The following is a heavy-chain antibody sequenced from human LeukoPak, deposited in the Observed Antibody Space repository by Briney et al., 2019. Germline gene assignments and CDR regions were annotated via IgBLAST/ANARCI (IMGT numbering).Heavy chain of an antibody. V-gene: IGHV3-11*01. J-gene: IGHJ4*02. CDR3: ARDARYYDSNYDY. Sequence: VGGLRLSCAASGFTFSDYYMSWIRQAPGKGLEWVSYISSSGSTIYYADSVKGRFTISRDNAKNSLYLQMNSLRAEDTAVYYCARDARYYDSNYDYWGQGTLVTVSS. D-gene: IGHD3-22*01. CDR1: GFTFSDYY. CDR2: ISSSGSTI.